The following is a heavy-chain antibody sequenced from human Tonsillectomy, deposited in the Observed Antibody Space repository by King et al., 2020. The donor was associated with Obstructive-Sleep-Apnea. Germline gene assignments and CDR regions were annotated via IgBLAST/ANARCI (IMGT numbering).Heavy chain of an antibody. V-gene: IGHV3-23*04. CDR2: ICGSGSST. Sequence: EVQLVESGGGLVQPGGSLRLSCAASGFIFSNYAMSWVRQAPGKGLEWVSAICGSGSSTYYADSVKGRFTISRDNSKNTLSLQMNSLMAEDTAIYYCAKTMITIALWGQGTLVTVSS. CDR3: AKTMITIAL. D-gene: IGHD3-16*01. J-gene: IGHJ4*02. CDR1: GFIFSNYA.